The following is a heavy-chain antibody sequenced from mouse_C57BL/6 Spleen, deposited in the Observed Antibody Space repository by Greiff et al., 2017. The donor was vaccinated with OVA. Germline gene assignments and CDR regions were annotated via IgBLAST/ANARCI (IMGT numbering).Heavy chain of an antibody. D-gene: IGHD2-2*01. J-gene: IGHJ2*01. CDR3: RSTMVTTAYFDY. CDR1: GFNIKDYY. Sequence: VQLQQSGAELVRPGASVKLSCTASGFNIKDYYMHWVKQRPEQGLGWIGRIDPEDGDTEYAPKFQGKATMTADTSSNTAYLQLSSLTSEDTAVYYCRSTMVTTAYFDYWGQGTTLTVSS. CDR2: IDPEDGDT. V-gene: IGHV14-1*01.